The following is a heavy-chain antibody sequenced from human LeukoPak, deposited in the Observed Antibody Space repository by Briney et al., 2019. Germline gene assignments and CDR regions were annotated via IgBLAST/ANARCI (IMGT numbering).Heavy chain of an antibody. CDR1: GGSISSSDYY. CDR3: ARDSSSYYYYYGMDV. CDR2: IYYSGST. V-gene: IGHV4-30-4*01. J-gene: IGHJ6*02. D-gene: IGHD6-6*01. Sequence: SETLSLTCTVSGGSISSSDYYWSWIRQPPGKGLEWIGYIYYSGSTYYNPSLKSRVTISVDTSKDQFSLKLSSVTAADTAVYYCARDSSSYYYYYGMDVWGQGTTVTVSS.